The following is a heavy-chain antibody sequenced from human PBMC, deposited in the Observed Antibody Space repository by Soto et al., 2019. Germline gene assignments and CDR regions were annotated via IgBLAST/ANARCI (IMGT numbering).Heavy chain of an antibody. CDR1: GYTFTNYG. CDR2: ISVNNGNT. Sequence: QVQLVQSGAEVRKPGASVKVSCTASGYTFTNYGITWVRQAPGQGLEWMGWISVNNGNTNYAQKVQGRVTMTTDTSTSTAYMELWRLSYDDTAVYYCARAHSCGSYRFFDLWGRGTLVTVSS. V-gene: IGHV1-18*04. D-gene: IGHD5-18*01. CDR3: ARAHSCGSYRFFDL. J-gene: IGHJ2*01.